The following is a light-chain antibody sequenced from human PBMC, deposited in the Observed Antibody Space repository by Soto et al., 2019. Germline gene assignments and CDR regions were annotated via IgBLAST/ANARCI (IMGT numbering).Light chain of an antibody. J-gene: IGKJ1*01. CDR2: GAS. CDR3: RQSATSPRT. CDR1: QTVGNNY. V-gene: IGKV3-20*01. Sequence: EIVLTQSPGTLSLSPGERATLSCRASQTVGNNYLDWYQQKPGQAPGLLIYGASSRATVIPDRFSGSGSGTDFPLTISRLEPEDFAVYYCRQSATSPRTFGQGTKVEIK.